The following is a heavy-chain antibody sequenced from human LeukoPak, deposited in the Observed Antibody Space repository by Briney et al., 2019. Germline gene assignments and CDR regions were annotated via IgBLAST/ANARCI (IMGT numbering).Heavy chain of an antibody. Sequence: GGSLRLSCAASGFTFSSYWMSWVRQAPGKGLEWVANIKEDGSEKYFVDSVKGRFTISRDNARNSLYLQMNSLRAEDTALYYCARDIRFEWSGYDSLRNYWFDPCGPGALFSVSS. D-gene: IGHD5-12*01. CDR2: IKEDGSEK. CDR3: ARDIRFEWSGYDSLRNYWFDP. V-gene: IGHV3-7*01. J-gene: IGHJ5*02. CDR1: GFTFSSYW.